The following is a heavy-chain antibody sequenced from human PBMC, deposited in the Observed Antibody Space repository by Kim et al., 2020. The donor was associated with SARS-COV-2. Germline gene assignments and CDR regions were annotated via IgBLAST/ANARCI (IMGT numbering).Heavy chain of an antibody. V-gene: IGHV4-4*07. J-gene: IGHJ3*02. Sequence: SETLSLTCTVSGGSISSYYWGWIRQPAGKGLEWIGRIYTSGSTNNNPSLKSQVTMSVDTSKNQFSLKLSSVTAAHTAVYFCARDPSHLPDKDTFDIWGQGTMVTVSP. D-gene: IGHD3-3*02. CDR1: GGSISSYY. CDR2: IYTSGST. CDR3: ARDPSHLPDKDTFDI.